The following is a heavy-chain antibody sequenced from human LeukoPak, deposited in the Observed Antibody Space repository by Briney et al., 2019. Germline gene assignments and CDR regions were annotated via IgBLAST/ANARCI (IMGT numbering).Heavy chain of an antibody. J-gene: IGHJ4*02. CDR2: IFHSGTT. V-gene: IGHV4-4*02. CDR3: ARGDGVDDFWSGYILRY. CDR1: GGSISSYDW. Sequence: SGTLSLTCAVSGGSISSYDWWSWVRQPPGKGLEWIGEIFHSGTTNYNPSLKSRVTMSVDKSKNQFSLKLNSVTAADTAVYYCARGDGVDDFWSGYILRYWGQGTLVTVSS. D-gene: IGHD3-3*01.